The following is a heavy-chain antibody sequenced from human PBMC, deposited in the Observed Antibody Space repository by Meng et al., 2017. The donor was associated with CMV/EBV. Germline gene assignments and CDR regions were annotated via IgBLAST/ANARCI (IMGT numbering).Heavy chain of an antibody. D-gene: IGHD3-22*01. J-gene: IGHJ4*02. CDR3: VRYYYDSSGYFDY. CDR1: GGSISRSSYD. V-gene: IGHV4-39*07. Sequence: QLPPERAGPGQVKPSETLSLTCTASGGSISRSSYDWGWIRQPPGKGLEWIGSIYYSGSTYYNPSLKSRVTISVDTSKNQFSLKLSSVTAADTAVYYCVRYYYDSSGYFDYWGQGTLVTVSS. CDR2: IYYSGST.